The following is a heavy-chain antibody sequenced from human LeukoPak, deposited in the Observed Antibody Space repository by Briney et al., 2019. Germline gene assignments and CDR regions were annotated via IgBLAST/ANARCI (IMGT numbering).Heavy chain of an antibody. CDR2: ISSSSSYI. CDR3: ARSNWFDP. CDR1: RSTFSSYS. Sequence: GGSLRLSCAASRSTFSSYSMNWVGQAPGKGLEWVSSISSSSSYIYYADSVKGRFTISRDNAKNSLYLQMNSLRAEDTAVYYCARSNWFDPWGQGTQVTVSS. V-gene: IGHV3-21*01. J-gene: IGHJ5*02.